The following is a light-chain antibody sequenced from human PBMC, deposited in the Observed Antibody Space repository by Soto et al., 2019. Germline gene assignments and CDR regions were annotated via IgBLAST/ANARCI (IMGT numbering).Light chain of an antibody. CDR2: EVT. J-gene: IGLJ1*01. Sequence: SALTQPASVSGSPGQSITISCTGTSSDVDAYNYVSWYQQYPGKAPRLIIYEVTYRAAGIPSRFSGSKSANTASLTISGLQAEDEADYYCSSYTSSKTRVFGTGTKVTVL. V-gene: IGLV2-14*01. CDR3: SSYTSSKTRV. CDR1: SSDVDAYNY.